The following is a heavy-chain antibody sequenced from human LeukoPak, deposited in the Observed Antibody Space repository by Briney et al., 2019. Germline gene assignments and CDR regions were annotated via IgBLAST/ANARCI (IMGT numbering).Heavy chain of an antibody. D-gene: IGHD3-22*01. V-gene: IGHV3-11*03. CDR3: ARLLGGMILAAY. CDR1: GFTFSDYY. Sequence: SGGSLILSCAASGFTFSDYYMTWIRQAPGKGLEWVSYISSSSTYTNYADSVKGRFTISRDNAKNSLYLQMNSLRAEDTAVYYCARLLGGMILAAYWGQGTLVSVSS. J-gene: IGHJ4*02. CDR2: ISSSSTYT.